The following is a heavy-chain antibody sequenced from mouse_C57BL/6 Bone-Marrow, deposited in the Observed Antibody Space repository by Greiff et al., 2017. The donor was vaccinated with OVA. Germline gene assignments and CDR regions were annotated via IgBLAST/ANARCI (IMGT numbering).Heavy chain of an antibody. CDR1: GFTFSDYY. J-gene: IGHJ3*01. CDR2: INNGGGST. Sequence: EVQVVESGGGLVQPGGSLKLSCAASGFTFSDYYMYWVRQTPEKRLEWVAYINNGGGSTYYPDTVQGRFTISRDNAKNTLYLQMSRLKSEDTARYYCARGLAWFAYWGQGTLVTVSA. CDR3: ARGLAWFAY. V-gene: IGHV5-12*01.